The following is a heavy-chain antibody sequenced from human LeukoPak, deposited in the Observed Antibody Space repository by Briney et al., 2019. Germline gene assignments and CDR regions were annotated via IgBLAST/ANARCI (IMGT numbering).Heavy chain of an antibody. V-gene: IGHV4-39*07. CDR3: ARDQRHSSWVVVTAIHFWYFDY. CDR1: GGSISSSSYY. CDR2: IYYSGST. Sequence: SETLSLTCTVSGGSISSSSYYWGWIRQPPGKGLEWIGSIYYSGSTYYNPSLKSRVTISVDTSKNQFSLKLSSVTAADTAVYYCARDQRHSSWVVVTAIHFWYFDYWGQGTLVTVSS. D-gene: IGHD2-21*02. J-gene: IGHJ4*02.